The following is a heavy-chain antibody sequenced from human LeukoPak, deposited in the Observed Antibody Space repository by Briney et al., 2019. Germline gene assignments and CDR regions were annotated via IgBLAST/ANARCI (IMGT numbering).Heavy chain of an antibody. CDR1: GFTFNTYG. J-gene: IGHJ4*02. V-gene: IGHV3-23*01. CDR3: ARGGVDHYGSGTYYLMYYFDH. CDR2: ISGSGGAT. D-gene: IGHD3-10*01. Sequence: GTSLRLSCAASGFTFNTYGMSWVRQAPGKGLEWVSGISGSGGATYYADSVKGRFTVSRDDPHNTLYLQMNSVRAEDTAVYFCARGGVDHYGSGTYYLMYYFDHWGQGALVTVSS.